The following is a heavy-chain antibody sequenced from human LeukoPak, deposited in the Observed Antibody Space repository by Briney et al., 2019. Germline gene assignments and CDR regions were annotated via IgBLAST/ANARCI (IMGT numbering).Heavy chain of an antibody. CDR1: GFTFSSYS. J-gene: IGHJ2*01. Sequence: GGSLRLSCAASGFTFSSYSMNWVRQAPGKGLEWVSHIGRGTTYADSVKGRFTISRDNSKNTVYLQMNSLRVEDTAVYYCARDAGTGDSYYWYFDLWGRGTQVTVSS. CDR2: IGRGTT. V-gene: IGHV3-48*01. CDR3: ARDAGTGDSYYWYFDL. D-gene: IGHD2-21*02.